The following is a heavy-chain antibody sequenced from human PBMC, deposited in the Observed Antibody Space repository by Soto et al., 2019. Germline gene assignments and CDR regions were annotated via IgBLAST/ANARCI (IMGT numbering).Heavy chain of an antibody. D-gene: IGHD3-16*01. CDR3: ARDPWAADY. CDR2: IYSGGST. V-gene: IGHV3-66*01. J-gene: IGHJ4*02. Sequence: GGSLRLSCAASGFTVSTKYMSWVRQAPGKGLEWVSVIYSGGSTFYADSVRGRFTISRDNSKNTVNLQMNSLRAEDTAVYYCARDPWAADYWXQGXLVXVSS. CDR1: GFTVSTKY.